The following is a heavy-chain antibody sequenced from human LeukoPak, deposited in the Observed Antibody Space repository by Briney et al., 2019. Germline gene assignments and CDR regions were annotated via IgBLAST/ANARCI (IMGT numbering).Heavy chain of an antibody. CDR3: ARAPYYDFWSGYFPMDV. CDR2: INHSGGT. V-gene: IGHV4-34*01. D-gene: IGHD3-3*01. J-gene: IGHJ6*02. Sequence: PSETLSLTCAVYGGSFSGYYWSWIRQPPGKGLEWIGEINHSGGTNYNPSLKSRVTISVDTSKNQFSLKLSSVTAADTAVYYCARAPYYDFWSGYFPMDVWGQGTTVTVSS. CDR1: GGSFSGYY.